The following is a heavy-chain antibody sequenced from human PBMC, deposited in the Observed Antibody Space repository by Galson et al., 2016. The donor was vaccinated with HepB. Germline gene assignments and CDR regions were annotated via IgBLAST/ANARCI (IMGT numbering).Heavy chain of an antibody. Sequence: SETLSLTCTVSGDSISSHYWGWIRQPPGKGLEWIGYMHSSGGSNYNPSLNSRLTISVDTSKNQFSLNLSSVTPADTAVYYCARERWTTADSWGQGTLVTVSS. CDR2: MHSSGGS. V-gene: IGHV4-59*11. CDR3: ARERWTTADS. CDR1: GDSISSHY. D-gene: IGHD4-17*01. J-gene: IGHJ4*02.